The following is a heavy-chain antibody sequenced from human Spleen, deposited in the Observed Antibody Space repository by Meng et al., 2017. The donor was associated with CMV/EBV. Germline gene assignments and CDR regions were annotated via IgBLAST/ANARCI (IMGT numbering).Heavy chain of an antibody. CDR3: AGGSYYYDSSGPFDP. Sequence: FAYTFTGYYLHWVRQAPGQGLEWMGWINANSGDTKYAQKCQGRVTMTRDTAIGTAYMSLSRLTSDDTAVYYWAGGSYYYDSSGPFDPWGQGTLVTVSS. CDR1: AYTFTGYY. CDR2: INANSGDT. J-gene: IGHJ5*02. D-gene: IGHD3-22*01. V-gene: IGHV1-2*02.